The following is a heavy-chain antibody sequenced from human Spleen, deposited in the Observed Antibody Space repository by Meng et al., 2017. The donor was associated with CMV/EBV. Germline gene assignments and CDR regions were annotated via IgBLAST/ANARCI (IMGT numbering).Heavy chain of an antibody. V-gene: IGHV1-2*02. J-gene: IGHJ4*02. CDR2: INPNSGGT. CDR3: ARGLYCGGDCYSD. Sequence: ASVKVSCKASGYTFSDYGISWVRQAPGQGLEWMGWINPNSGGTNYAQKFQGRVTMTRDTSINTAYVELSNLRSDDTAVYYCARGLYCGGDCYSDWGQGTLVTVSS. D-gene: IGHD2-21*01. CDR1: GYTFSDYG.